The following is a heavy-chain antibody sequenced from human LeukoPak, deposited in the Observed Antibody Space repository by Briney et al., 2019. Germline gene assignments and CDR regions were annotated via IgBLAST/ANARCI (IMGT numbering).Heavy chain of an antibody. V-gene: IGHV4-4*07. D-gene: IGHD6-25*01. CDR3: ARDPALDSSGNWFDP. CDR2: IYTSGST. CDR1: GGSISSYY. J-gene: IGHJ5*02. Sequence: PSETLFLTCTVSGGSISSYYWSWIRQPAGKGLEWIGRIYTSGSTNYNPSLKSRVTMSVDTSKNQFSLKLSSVTAADTAVYYCARDPALDSSGNWFDPWGQGTLVTVSS.